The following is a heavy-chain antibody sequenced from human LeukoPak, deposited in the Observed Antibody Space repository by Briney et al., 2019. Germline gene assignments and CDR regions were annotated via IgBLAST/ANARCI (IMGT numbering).Heavy chain of an antibody. Sequence: PGGSLRLSCAASGFTVSSNYMSWVRQAPGKGLEWVSVIYSGGSTYYADSVKGRFTISRDNSKDTLYLQMNSLRAEDTAVYYCAKVEDLVATTRYYFDYWGQGTLVTVSS. CDR1: GFTVSSNY. CDR2: IYSGGST. J-gene: IGHJ4*02. V-gene: IGHV3-53*01. D-gene: IGHD5-12*01. CDR3: AKVEDLVATTRYYFDY.